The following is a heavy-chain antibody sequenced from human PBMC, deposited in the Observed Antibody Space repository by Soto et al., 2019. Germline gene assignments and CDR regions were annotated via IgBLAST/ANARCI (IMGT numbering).Heavy chain of an antibody. CDR3: ARDSSAYGCFDP. J-gene: IGHJ5*02. CDR1: GDSISRGVYF. V-gene: IGHV4-31*03. CDR2: VYSSGTT. Sequence: QVQLQESGPGLLKTSQTLSLTCTVSGDSISRGVYFWTWIRQHPWKGLEWIGNVYSSGTTYYYPSLKSRVTISVVPTNNLFALLLTSVTAAYTARHYCARDSSAYGCFDPWGKGPMVNVSS. D-gene: IGHD5-12*01.